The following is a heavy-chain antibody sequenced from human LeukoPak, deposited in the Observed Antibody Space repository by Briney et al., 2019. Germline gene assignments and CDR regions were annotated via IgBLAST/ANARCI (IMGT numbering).Heavy chain of an antibody. CDR3: ARVGGYMVRGVIL. Sequence: PGGSLRLSCAASGFTFSSYSMNWVRQAPGKGLEWVSYISSSSSTIYYADSVKGRFTISRDNSKNTLYLQMNSLRAEDTAVYYCARVGGYMVRGVILWGQGTLVTVSS. CDR1: GFTFSSYS. CDR2: ISSSSSTI. J-gene: IGHJ4*02. V-gene: IGHV3-48*01. D-gene: IGHD3-10*01.